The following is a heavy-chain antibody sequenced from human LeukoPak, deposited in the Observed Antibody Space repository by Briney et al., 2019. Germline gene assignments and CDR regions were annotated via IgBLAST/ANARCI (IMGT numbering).Heavy chain of an antibody. CDR3: ASRPQYGSGSYYNN. V-gene: IGHV3-48*03. CDR2: ICSSGSTI. J-gene: IGHJ4*02. Sequence: GGSLRLSCAASGVTFSSYAMSWVRQAPGKGLEWVSYICSSGSTIYYADSVKGRFTTSRDNAKNSLYLQINSLRAEATAVYYCASRPQYGSGSYYNNWGQGTLVTVSS. D-gene: IGHD3-10*01. CDR1: GVTFSSYA.